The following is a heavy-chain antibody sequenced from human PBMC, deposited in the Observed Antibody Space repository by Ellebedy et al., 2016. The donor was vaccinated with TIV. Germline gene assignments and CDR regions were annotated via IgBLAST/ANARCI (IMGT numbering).Heavy chain of an antibody. CDR1: GFTFSIYA. V-gene: IGHV3-23*01. Sequence: GESLKISXAASGFTFSIYAMSWVRQAPGKGLEWVSAISGSGGITYYADSVKGRFTISRDNSKNTLYLQMNSLRAEDTAVYYCARGRYFDWLLYVYFPTPLDYWGQGTLVTVSS. J-gene: IGHJ4*02. CDR3: ARGRYFDWLLYVYFPTPLDY. CDR2: ISGSGGIT. D-gene: IGHD3-9*01.